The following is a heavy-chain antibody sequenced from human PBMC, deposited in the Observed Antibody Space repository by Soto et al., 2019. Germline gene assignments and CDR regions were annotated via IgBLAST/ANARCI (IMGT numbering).Heavy chain of an antibody. Sequence: PGGSLRLSCAASGFAFSSHPMSWVRQAPERGLEWVSGISGSGGLTYNADSVKGRFTISRDNSKNTLYLQMNSLRAEDTALYYCARRAFGSSRSFDIWGQGTMVTVSS. D-gene: IGHD6-6*01. CDR3: ARRAFGSSRSFDI. CDR1: GFAFSSHP. J-gene: IGHJ3*02. CDR2: ISGSGGLT. V-gene: IGHV3-23*01.